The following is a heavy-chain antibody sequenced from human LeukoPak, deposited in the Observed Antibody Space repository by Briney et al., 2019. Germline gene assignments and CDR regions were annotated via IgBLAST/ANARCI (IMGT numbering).Heavy chain of an antibody. D-gene: IGHD6-13*01. CDR1: GGSISSYY. CDR2: IYHSGNT. CDR3: ARPLSIAAAGRALHN. J-gene: IGHJ4*02. Sequence: SETLSLTCTVSGGSISSYYWSWIRQPPGKGLEWIANIYHSGNTYYNPSLKSRVTISIDTSKNQFSLKLSSVTAADTAVYYCARPLSIAAAGRALHNWGQGTLVTVSS. V-gene: IGHV4-59*04.